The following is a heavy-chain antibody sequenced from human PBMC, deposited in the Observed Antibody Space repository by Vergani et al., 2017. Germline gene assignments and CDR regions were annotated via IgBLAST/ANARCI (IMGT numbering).Heavy chain of an antibody. J-gene: IGHJ3*02. CDR2: IYSGGST. V-gene: IGHV3-53*01. CDR1: GFTVSSNY. Sequence: EVQLVESGGGLVQPGGSLRLSCAASGFTVSSNYMSWVRQAPGKGLEWVSVIYSGGSTYYADSVKGRFTISRDNAKSSLFLQMDSLRAEDTAVYYCARDHRDYNNYPGTFDIWGQGSMVTVSS. D-gene: IGHD5-24*01. CDR3: ARDHRDYNNYPGTFDI.